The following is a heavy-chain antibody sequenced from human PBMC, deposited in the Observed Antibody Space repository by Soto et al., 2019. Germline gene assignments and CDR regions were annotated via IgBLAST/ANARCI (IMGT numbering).Heavy chain of an antibody. CDR2: INWNDDE. D-gene: IGHD2-15*01. Sequence: QITLKESGPTLVKPTQTLTLTCTFSGFSLNTRAVGVGWIRQAPGKALEWLALINWNDDERYSPSLKDRLTITKDTSKNHVVLTMTNSSPVDTATYYCAHRHDLGGFDIWGQGTAVTVSS. J-gene: IGHJ3*02. V-gene: IGHV2-5*01. CDR3: AHRHDLGGFDI. CDR1: GFSLNTRAVG.